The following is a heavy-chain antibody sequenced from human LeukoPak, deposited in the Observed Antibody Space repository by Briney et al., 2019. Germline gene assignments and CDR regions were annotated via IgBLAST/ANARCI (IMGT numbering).Heavy chain of an antibody. V-gene: IGHV3-48*02. CDR3: ASDLGSYCGGDCFDP. CDR2: ISSSSSTI. D-gene: IGHD2-21*01. Sequence: GGSLRLSCAASGFTFSSYSMTWVRQAPGKGLEWVSYISSSSSTIYYADSVKGRFTISRDNAKNSLYLQMNSLRDEDTAVYYCASDLGSYCGGDCFDPWGQGTLVTVSS. CDR1: GFTFSSYS. J-gene: IGHJ5*02.